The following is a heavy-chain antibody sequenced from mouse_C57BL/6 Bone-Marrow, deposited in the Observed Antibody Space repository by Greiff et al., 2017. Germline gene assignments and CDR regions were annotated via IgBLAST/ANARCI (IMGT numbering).Heavy chain of an antibody. D-gene: IGHD6-1*01. CDR1: GFTFSSYG. CDR3: ARGKAAQIAY. J-gene: IGHJ3*01. Sequence: EVQGVESGGDLVKPGGSLKLSCAASGFTFSSYGMSWVRQTPDKRLEWVATISSGGSYTYYPDSVKGRFTISRDNAKNTPYLQMSSLKSEDTAMYYGARGKAAQIAYWGQGTLVTVSA. CDR2: ISSGGSYT. V-gene: IGHV5-6*01.